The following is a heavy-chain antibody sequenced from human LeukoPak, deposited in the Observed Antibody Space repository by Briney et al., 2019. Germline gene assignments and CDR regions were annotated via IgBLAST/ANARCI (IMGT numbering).Heavy chain of an antibody. CDR1: GFSFRSYA. V-gene: IGHV3-23*01. CDR3: AKDYGGEPFDY. CDR2: VGRSGSNT. Sequence: GGSLRLSCAASGFSFRSYAMSWVRQAPGKGLEWVSAVGRSGSNTYYADSVKGRFTISRGNSKNTLYLQMNSLTAEDTAVYYCAKDYGGEPFDYWGQGTLATVSS. D-gene: IGHD4-23*01. J-gene: IGHJ4*02.